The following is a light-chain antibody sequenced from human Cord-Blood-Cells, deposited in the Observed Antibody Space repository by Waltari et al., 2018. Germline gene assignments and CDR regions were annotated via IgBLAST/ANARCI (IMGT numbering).Light chain of an antibody. CDR3: CSYAGSYTL. J-gene: IGLJ2*01. Sequence: QSALTQPRSVSGSPGQSVTISCTGTSSDVGGYKSVSWYQQHPGKAPKLMIYDVSKRPSGVPDRFSGSKSGNTASLTISGLQAEDEADYYCCSYAGSYTLFGGGTKLTVL. CDR1: SSDVGGYKS. V-gene: IGLV2-11*01. CDR2: DVS.